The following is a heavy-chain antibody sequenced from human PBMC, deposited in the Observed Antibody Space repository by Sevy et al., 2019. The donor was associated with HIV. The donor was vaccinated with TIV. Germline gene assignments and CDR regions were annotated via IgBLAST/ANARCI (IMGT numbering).Heavy chain of an antibody. V-gene: IGHV4-34*01. J-gene: IGHJ1*01. D-gene: IGHD2-21*01. CDR1: GGSFSGYY. CDR3: ATRERELLWWSEQYFQH. CDR2: INHSGST. Sequence: SETLSLTCAVYGGSFSGYYWSWIRQPPGKGLEWIGEINHSGSTNYNPSLKSPVTISVDTSKNQFSLKLSSVTAADTAVYYCATRERELLWWSEQYFQHWGQGTLVTVSS.